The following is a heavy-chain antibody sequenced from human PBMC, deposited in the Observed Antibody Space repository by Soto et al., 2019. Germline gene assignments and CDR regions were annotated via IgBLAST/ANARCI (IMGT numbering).Heavy chain of an antibody. CDR2: INHSGST. D-gene: IGHD5-12*01. J-gene: IGHJ3*02. Sequence: SATLSLTCAVYGGSFSGYYWSWIRQPPGKGLEWIGEINHSGSTNYNPSLKSRVTISVDTSKNQFSLKLSSVTAADTAVYYCARMDIVATIDAFDIWGQGTMVTVSS. CDR1: GGSFSGYY. V-gene: IGHV4-34*01. CDR3: ARMDIVATIDAFDI.